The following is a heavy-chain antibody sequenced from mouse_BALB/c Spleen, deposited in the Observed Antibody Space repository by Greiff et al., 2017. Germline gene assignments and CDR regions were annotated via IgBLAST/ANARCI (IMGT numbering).Heavy chain of an antibody. CDR2: ISNLAYSI. CDR3: ARDSGSSLYSLDY. J-gene: IGHJ2*01. V-gene: IGHV5-15*02. Sequence: EVKLEESGGGLVQPGGSRKLSCAASGFTFSDYGMAWVRQAPGKGPEWVAFISNLAYSIYYADTVTGRFTISRENAKNTLYLEMSSLRSEDTAMYYCARDSGSSLYSLDYWGQGTTLTVSS. CDR1: GFTFSDYG. D-gene: IGHD1-1*01.